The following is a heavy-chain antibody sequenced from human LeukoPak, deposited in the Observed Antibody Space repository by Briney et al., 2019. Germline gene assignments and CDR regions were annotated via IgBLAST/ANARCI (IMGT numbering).Heavy chain of an antibody. J-gene: IGHJ6*02. CDR2: ISSSTTYI. D-gene: IGHD6-13*01. Sequence: PGGSLRLSCAASGFTFSSYILNWVRQAPGKGLEWVSSISSSTTYIYYADSVKGRFTISRDNAKNSLYLQMNSLRAEDTAVYYCASSAGYSSSWYYYGMDVWGQGTTVTVSS. V-gene: IGHV3-21*01. CDR1: GFTFSSYI. CDR3: ASSAGYSSSWYYYGMDV.